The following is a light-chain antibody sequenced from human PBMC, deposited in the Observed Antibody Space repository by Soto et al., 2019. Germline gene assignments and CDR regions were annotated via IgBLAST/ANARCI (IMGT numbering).Light chain of an antibody. CDR2: EVS. CDR3: SSYTSSSTVV. CDR1: SSDVGGYIY. V-gene: IGLV2-14*01. J-gene: IGLJ2*01. Sequence: QSVLTQPASVSGSPGQSITISCTGTSSDVGGYIYLSWYQQHPGKAPKLIIYEVSNRPSGVSNRFSGSKSGNTASLTISGLQAEDEADYYCSSYTSSSTVVFGGGTQLTVL.